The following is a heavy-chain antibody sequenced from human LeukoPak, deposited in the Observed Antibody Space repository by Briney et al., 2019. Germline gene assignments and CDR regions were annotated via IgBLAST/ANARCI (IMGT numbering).Heavy chain of an antibody. D-gene: IGHD2-2*01. CDR2: VSTYNGNT. CDR1: GYVFTTYG. Sequence: GASVKVSCKASGYVFTTYGLSWVRQAPGQGLEWVGWVSTYNGNTNFAPRFQGRVSMTTDTSTTTGYLELRSLRSDDTAMYYCARTGVLVVPDASHYYNGLDVWGQGTTVTVSS. CDR3: ARTGVLVVPDASHYYNGLDV. J-gene: IGHJ6*02. V-gene: IGHV1-18*01.